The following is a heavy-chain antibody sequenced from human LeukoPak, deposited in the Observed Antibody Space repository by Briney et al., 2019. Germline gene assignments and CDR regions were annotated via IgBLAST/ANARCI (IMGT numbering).Heavy chain of an antibody. J-gene: IGHJ6*02. CDR1: GYTFTRYY. CDR2: INPSGGST. D-gene: IGHD3-9*01. CDR3: AIDLRDYDILTGYYYGSRDYYGMDV. V-gene: IGHV1-46*01. Sequence: ASVKVSCKPSGYTFTRYYMHWGRQAPGQGLEWMGIINPSGGSTSYAQKFQGRVTMTRDTSTSTVYMELSSLRSEDTAVYYCAIDLRDYDILTGYYYGSRDYYGMDVWGQGTTVTVSS.